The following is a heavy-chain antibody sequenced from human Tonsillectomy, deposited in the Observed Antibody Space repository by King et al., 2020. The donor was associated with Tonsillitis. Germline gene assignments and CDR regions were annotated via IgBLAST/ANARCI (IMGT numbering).Heavy chain of an antibody. Sequence: LQLVQSGGGVVQPGGSLRLSCAASGFTFSHHALHWVRPAPGKGLEWVTYILFDGSNEYYVDSVKGRFTISRDNSRNTLYLQMNSLRTKDTAVYYCASLGSIAGRRDDGGQGTLVSVSS. CDR3: ASLGSIAGRRDD. D-gene: IGHD6-6*01. V-gene: IGHV3-30*02. J-gene: IGHJ4*02. CDR1: GFTFSHHA. CDR2: ILFDGSNE.